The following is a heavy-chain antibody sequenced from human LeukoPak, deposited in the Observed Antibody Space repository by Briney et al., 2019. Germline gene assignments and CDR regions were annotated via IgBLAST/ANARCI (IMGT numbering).Heavy chain of an antibody. CDR1: GFTFSSYA. CDR2: ISGSGGST. Sequence: GGSLRLSCAASGFTFSSYAMSWVRQAPGKGLEWVSAISGSGGSTYYADSVKGRFTISRDNSKNTLCLQMNSLRAEDTAVYYCAKGREYSSSPEDYWGQGTLVTVSS. V-gene: IGHV3-23*01. J-gene: IGHJ4*02. CDR3: AKGREYSSSPEDY. D-gene: IGHD6-6*01.